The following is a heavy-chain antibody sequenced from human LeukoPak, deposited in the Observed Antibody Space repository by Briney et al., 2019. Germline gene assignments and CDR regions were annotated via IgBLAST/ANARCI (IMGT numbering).Heavy chain of an antibody. CDR1: GFIFSSYG. CDR2: ISSSSSTI. J-gene: IGHJ4*02. V-gene: IGHV3-48*01. Sequence: GGSLRLSCAASGFIFSSYGMHWVRQAPGKGLEWVSYISSSSSTIYYADSVKGRFTISRDNSKNTLYLQMNSLRAEDTAVYYCAKNLYSSGWYYFDYWGQGTLVTVSS. D-gene: IGHD6-19*01. CDR3: AKNLYSSGWYYFDY.